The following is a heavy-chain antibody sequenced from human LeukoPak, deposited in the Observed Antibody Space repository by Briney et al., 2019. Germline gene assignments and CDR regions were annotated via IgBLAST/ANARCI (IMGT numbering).Heavy chain of an antibody. CDR3: ARGPVAVEY. V-gene: IGHV5-51*01. CDR2: IYPGDSNT. CDR1: GYSFTSYW. D-gene: IGHD6-19*01. Sequence: GESLKISCKGSGYSFTSYWIGWVRQMLGKGLEWMGTIYPGDSNTRYSPSFQDQVTISADKSISTAYLQWSSLRASDTAMYYCARGPVAVEYWGQGTLVTVSS. J-gene: IGHJ4*02.